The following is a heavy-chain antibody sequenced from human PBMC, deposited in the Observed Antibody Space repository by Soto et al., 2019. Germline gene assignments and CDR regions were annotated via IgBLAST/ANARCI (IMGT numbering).Heavy chain of an antibody. D-gene: IGHD6-13*01. J-gene: IGHJ1*01. CDR2: IYYSGST. CDR1: GGSISSYY. V-gene: IGHV4-59*01. CDR3: ARVKSASSSWYTEYSQH. Sequence: SETLSLTCTVSGGSISSYYWSWIRQPPGKGLEWIGYIYYSGSTNYNPSLKSRVTISVDTSKNQFSLKLSSVTAADTAVYYCARVKSASSSWYTEYSQHWYPGTLLTV.